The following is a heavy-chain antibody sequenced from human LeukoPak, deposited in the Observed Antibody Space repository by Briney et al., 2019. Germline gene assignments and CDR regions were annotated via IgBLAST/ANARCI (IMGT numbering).Heavy chain of an antibody. CDR1: GFTFSSYS. CDR2: ISSSSSYI. D-gene: IGHD7-27*01. J-gene: IGHJ3*02. CDR3: AKAANWGAFDI. Sequence: GGSLRLSCAASGFTFSSYSMNWVRQAPGKGLEWVSSISSSSSYIYYADSLKGRFTISRDNSKNTLYLQMNSLRADDTAVYYCAKAANWGAFDIWGQGTMVTVSS. V-gene: IGHV3-21*01.